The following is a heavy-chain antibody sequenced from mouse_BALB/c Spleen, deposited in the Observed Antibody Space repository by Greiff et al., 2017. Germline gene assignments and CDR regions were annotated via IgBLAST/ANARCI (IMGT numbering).Heavy chain of an antibody. CDR3: AKRDSNLPYYYAMDY. V-gene: IGHV2-5-1*01. J-gene: IGHJ4*01. D-gene: IGHD2-5*01. CDR1: GFSLTSYG. CDR2: IWRGGST. Sequence: QVQLQQSGPSLVQPSQSLSITCTVSGFSLTSYGVHWVRQSPGKGLEWLGVIWRGGSTDYNAAFMSRLSITKDNSKSQVFFKMNSLQADDTAIYYCAKRDSNLPYYYAMDYWGQGTSVTVSS.